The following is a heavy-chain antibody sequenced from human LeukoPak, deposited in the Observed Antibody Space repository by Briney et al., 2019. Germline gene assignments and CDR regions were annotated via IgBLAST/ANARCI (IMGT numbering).Heavy chain of an antibody. CDR2: ISYDGSNK. CDR1: GFTFSSYA. V-gene: IGHV3-30*04. D-gene: IGHD1-7*01. CDR3: ARAMWLELLNDY. Sequence: GGSLRLSCAASGFTFSSYAMHWVRQAPGKGLEWVAVISYDGSNKYYADSVKGRFTISRDNSKNTLYLQMNSLRAEDTAVYYCARAMWLELLNDYWGQGTLVTVSS. J-gene: IGHJ4*02.